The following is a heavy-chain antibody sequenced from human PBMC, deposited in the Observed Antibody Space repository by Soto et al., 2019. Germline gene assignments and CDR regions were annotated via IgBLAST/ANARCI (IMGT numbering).Heavy chain of an antibody. Sequence: QVQLVQSGAEVKKPGSSVKVSCKASGGTFSSYAISWVRQAPGQGLEWMGGIIPIFGTANYAQKFQGRVTITADESTSTAYMELSSLRSEEKAVYYCARDRVDYYDSSGYYYELDYWGQGTLVTVYS. D-gene: IGHD3-22*01. CDR1: GGTFSSYA. CDR2: IIPIFGTA. CDR3: ARDRVDYYDSSGYYYELDY. V-gene: IGHV1-69*01. J-gene: IGHJ4*02.